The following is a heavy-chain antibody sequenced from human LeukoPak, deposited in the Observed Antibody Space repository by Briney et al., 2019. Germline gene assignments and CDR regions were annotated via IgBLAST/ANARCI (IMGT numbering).Heavy chain of an antibody. CDR1: GGSFSGYY. J-gene: IGHJ6*03. D-gene: IGHD3-22*01. Sequence: PSETLSLTCAVYGGSFSGYYWSWIRQPPGKGLEWIGEINHSGSTNYNPSLKSRVTISVDTSKNQFSLKLSSVTAADTAAYYCARGGGDYDSYYYYYMDVWGKGTTVTVSS. CDR3: ARGGGDYDSYYYYYMDV. CDR2: INHSGST. V-gene: IGHV4-34*01.